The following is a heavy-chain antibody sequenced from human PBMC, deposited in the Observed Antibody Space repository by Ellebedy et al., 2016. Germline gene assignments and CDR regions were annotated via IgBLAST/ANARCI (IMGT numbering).Heavy chain of an antibody. Sequence: GESLKISCAASGFTFSSYSMNWVRQAPGKGLEWVSSISSSSSYIYYADSVKGRFTISRDNAKNSLYLQMNSLRAEDTAVYYCAILNVGGQWLDYGMDVWGQGTTVTVSS. CDR2: ISSSSSYI. CDR1: GFTFSSYS. CDR3: AILNVGGQWLDYGMDV. D-gene: IGHD6-19*01. V-gene: IGHV3-21*01. J-gene: IGHJ6*02.